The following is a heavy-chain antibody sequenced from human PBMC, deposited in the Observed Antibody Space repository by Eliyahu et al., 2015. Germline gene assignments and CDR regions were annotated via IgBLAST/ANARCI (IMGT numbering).Heavy chain of an antibody. Sequence: EVQLVESGGGLVQPGGSLRLSCAASGFTFSSYSMNWVRQAPGKGLEWVSYISSSSSTIYYADSVKGRFTISRDNAKNSLYLQMNSLRAEDTAVYYCAREEVSSSPHADYWGQGTLVTVSS. D-gene: IGHD6-6*01. J-gene: IGHJ4*02. CDR1: GFTFSSYS. CDR2: ISSSSSTI. CDR3: AREEVSSSPHADY. V-gene: IGHV3-48*01.